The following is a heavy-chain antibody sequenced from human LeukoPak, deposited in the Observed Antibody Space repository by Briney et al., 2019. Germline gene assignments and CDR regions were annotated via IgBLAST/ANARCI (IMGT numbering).Heavy chain of an antibody. D-gene: IGHD6-19*01. J-gene: IGHJ4*02. CDR3: AKRISSGWSYYFDY. Sequence: GGSLRLSCAASGFTFSSDAMSWVRQAPGKGLEWVSAISYSGGSTYYADSVKGRFTISRDNSKNTLYLQMNRLRAEDTAVYYCAKRISSGWSYYFDYWGQGTLVTVSS. CDR1: GFTFSSDA. V-gene: IGHV3-23*01. CDR2: ISYSGGST.